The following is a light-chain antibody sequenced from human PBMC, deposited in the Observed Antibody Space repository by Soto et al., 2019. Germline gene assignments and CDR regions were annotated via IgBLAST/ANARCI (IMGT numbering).Light chain of an antibody. V-gene: IGLV2-14*03. J-gene: IGLJ3*02. CDR3: SSYTSSSTVV. Sequence: QSVLTQPASVSGSPGQSITISCTGTTSDVGRYNYVSWYQQHPGKAPKLMIYDVSIRPSGVSDRFSGSKSGNTASLTISGLQAEDEADYYSSSYTSSSTVVFGGGTKLNVL. CDR1: TSDVGRYNY. CDR2: DVS.